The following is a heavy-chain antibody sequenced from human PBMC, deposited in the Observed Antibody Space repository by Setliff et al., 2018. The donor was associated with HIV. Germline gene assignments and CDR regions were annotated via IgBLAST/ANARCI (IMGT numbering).Heavy chain of an antibody. J-gene: IGHJ4*02. CDR2: VYYSGRT. V-gene: IGHV4-39*02. D-gene: IGHD4-4*01. CDR3: AREKNDYNNYYFDY. CDR1: GGSISTTSYY. Sequence: PSETLSLTCTVSGGSISTTSYYWGWIRQPPGKGLEWIGSVYYSGRTYYNPSLKSRVTVSVDTSKNQFSLKLSSVTAADTAVYYCAREKNDYNNYYFDYWGQGTLVTVSS.